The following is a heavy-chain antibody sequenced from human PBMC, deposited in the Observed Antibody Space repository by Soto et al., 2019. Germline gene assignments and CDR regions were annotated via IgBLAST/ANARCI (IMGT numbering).Heavy chain of an antibody. Sequence: QVQLVQSGAEVKKPGASVKVSCKASGYTFTSYGISWVRQAPGQGLEWMGWISAYNGNTNYAQKLQGRVTMTTDTSTSTAYMELRSLRSDDTAVYYCARVRDIVVVVDERYGMDFWGPGTTVTVSS. CDR1: GYTFTSYG. D-gene: IGHD2-15*01. CDR2: ISAYNGNT. V-gene: IGHV1-18*01. J-gene: IGHJ6*01. CDR3: ARVRDIVVVVDERYGMDF.